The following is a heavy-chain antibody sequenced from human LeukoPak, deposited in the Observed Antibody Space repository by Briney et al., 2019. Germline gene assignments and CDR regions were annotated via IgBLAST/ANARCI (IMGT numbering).Heavy chain of an antibody. CDR3: ARGPYYDFYMDV. Sequence: ASVKVSCKASGGTFSSYTISWVRQAPGQGLEWMGRINSNSGGTNYAQKFQGRVTMTRDTSISTAYMELSSLRSDDTAVYYCARGPYYDFYMDVWGKGTTVTVSS. V-gene: IGHV1-2*06. D-gene: IGHD3-3*01. CDR2: INSNSGGT. CDR1: GGTFSSYT. J-gene: IGHJ6*03.